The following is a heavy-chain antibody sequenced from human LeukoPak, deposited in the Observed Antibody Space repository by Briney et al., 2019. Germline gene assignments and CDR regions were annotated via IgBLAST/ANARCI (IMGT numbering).Heavy chain of an antibody. D-gene: IGHD2-21*02. CDR1: GFTFSSQW. V-gene: IGHV3-7*01. J-gene: IGHJ3*02. Sequence: GGSLRLSCAASGFTFSSQWMSWVRQAPGKGLEWVANVNQGGTGKYYVDSVKGRFTISRDNAENSLYLQMNSLRAEDTAVYYCARTPIVVVTAVFEAGVDDAFDIWGRGTMVTVSS. CDR3: ARTPIVVVTAVFEAGVDDAFDI. CDR2: VNQGGTGK.